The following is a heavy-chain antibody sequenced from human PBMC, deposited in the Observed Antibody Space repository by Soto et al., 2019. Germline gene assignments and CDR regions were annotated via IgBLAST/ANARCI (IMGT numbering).Heavy chain of an antibody. D-gene: IGHD1-20*01. CDR2: IWYDGSSK. CDR1: GFTFSSYG. V-gene: IGHV3-33*01. J-gene: IGHJ4*02. Sequence: QVQLVESGGGVVQPGKSLRLSCAASGFTFSSYGMHWVRQAPGKGLEWVAVIWYDGSSKYYADSVKGRFSISRDNSMNTLYLQMNSLRAEDTAVYYCARIQRRDNLVGGFDYWGQGTLVTVSS. CDR3: ARIQRRDNLVGGFDY.